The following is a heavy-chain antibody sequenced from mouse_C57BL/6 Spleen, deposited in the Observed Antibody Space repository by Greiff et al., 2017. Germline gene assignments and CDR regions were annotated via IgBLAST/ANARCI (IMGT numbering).Heavy chain of an antibody. CDR3: ARSGLRRGMDY. D-gene: IGHD2-4*01. Sequence: VQLQQPGAELVRPGTSVKLSCKASGYTFTSYWMHWVKQRPGQGLEWIGVIDPSDSYTNYNQKFKGKATLTVDTSSSTAYMQLSSLTSEDSAVYYGARSGLRRGMDYWGQGTSVTVSS. V-gene: IGHV1-59*01. CDR1: GYTFTSYW. CDR2: IDPSDSYT. J-gene: IGHJ4*01.